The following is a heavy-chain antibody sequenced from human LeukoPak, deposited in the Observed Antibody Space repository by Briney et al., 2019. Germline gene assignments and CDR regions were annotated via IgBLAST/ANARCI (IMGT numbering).Heavy chain of an antibody. CDR2: INPSGGST. CDR1: GYTFTSYY. J-gene: IGHJ6*02. Sequence: GASVKVSCKASGYTFTSYYMHWVRQAPGQGLEWMGIINPSGGSTSYAQKFQGRVTMTRDTSISTAYMELSRLRSDDTAVCYCARDALWRFGEPRVHYYYGMDVWGQGTTVTVSS. V-gene: IGHV1-46*01. CDR3: ARDALWRFGEPRVHYYYGMDV. D-gene: IGHD3-10*01.